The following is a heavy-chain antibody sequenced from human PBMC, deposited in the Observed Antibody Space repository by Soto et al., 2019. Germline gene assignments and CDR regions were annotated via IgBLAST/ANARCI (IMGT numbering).Heavy chain of an antibody. J-gene: IGHJ2*01. Sequence: QVQLVESGGGLVKPGGSLRLSCAASGFTFSDYYMSWIRQAPGKGLEWGSYISSSGRTRYYADPVKGRFTIPRDNAKNSLYLQMNSLRAEDTAVYYCAREGSSSSHWYFDLWGRGTLVTVSS. V-gene: IGHV3-11*01. CDR3: AREGSSSSHWYFDL. D-gene: IGHD6-6*01. CDR2: ISSSGRTR. CDR1: GFTFSDYY.